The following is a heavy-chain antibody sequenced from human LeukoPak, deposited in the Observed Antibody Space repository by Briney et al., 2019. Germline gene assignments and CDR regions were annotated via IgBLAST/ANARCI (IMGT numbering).Heavy chain of an antibody. Sequence: GGSLRLSCAASGFTFSSYAMSWVRQAPGKGLEWVSDINGSGGSTYYAESVKGRFTISRDNAKNTLYLQMNSLRAEDTAVYYCARDWFHAIDYWGQGTLVTVSS. D-gene: IGHD2/OR15-2a*01. CDR2: INGSGGST. CDR1: GFTFSSYA. V-gene: IGHV3-23*01. J-gene: IGHJ4*02. CDR3: ARDWFHAIDY.